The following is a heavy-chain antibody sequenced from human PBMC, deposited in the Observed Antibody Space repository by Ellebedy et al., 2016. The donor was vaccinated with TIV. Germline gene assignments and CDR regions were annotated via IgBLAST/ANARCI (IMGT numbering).Heavy chain of an antibody. Sequence: MPSETLSLTCTVSGVSISRRSHYWGWMRQPPGKGLEWIGSFFFSGSTRYNPSLASRINVSLHTSKNLFSLHLSAVTAADTAVYYCARHVSLRDAFDLWGQGTVVTVSS. V-gene: IGHV4-39*01. J-gene: IGHJ3*01. CDR1: GVSISRRSHY. CDR2: FFFSGST. CDR3: ARHVSLRDAFDL.